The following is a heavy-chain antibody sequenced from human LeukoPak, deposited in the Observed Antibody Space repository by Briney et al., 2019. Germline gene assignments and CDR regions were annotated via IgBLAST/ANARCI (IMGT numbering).Heavy chain of an antibody. CDR2: IKQDGSEK. D-gene: IGHD2-8*01. Sequence: GGSLRLSCAASGFTFSSYWMSWVRQAPGKGLEWVANIKQDGSEKYYVDSVKGRFTISRDNAKNSLYLQMNSLRAEDTAVYYCARGAGYCTNGVCLNYFYYWGQGTLVTVSS. J-gene: IGHJ4*02. CDR3: ARGAGYCTNGVCLNYFYY. CDR1: GFTFSSYW. V-gene: IGHV3-7*01.